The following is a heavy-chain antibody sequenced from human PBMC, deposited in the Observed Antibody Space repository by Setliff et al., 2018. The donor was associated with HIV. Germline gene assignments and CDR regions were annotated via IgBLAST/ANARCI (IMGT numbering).Heavy chain of an antibody. J-gene: IGHJ3*02. CDR1: GGPISYYD. CDR3: ARGSLASCGGDRNGCAFHI. V-gene: IGHV4-59*01. Sequence: SETLSLTCTVSGGPISYYDWSWIRQPPGKGLEWIGYMFHSGSTNYNPSLKSRATISVDTSRNQFSLKMRSVNAADTAVYYCARGSLASCGGDRNGCAFHIWGQGTMVTVSS. CDR2: MFHSGST. D-gene: IGHD2-21*02.